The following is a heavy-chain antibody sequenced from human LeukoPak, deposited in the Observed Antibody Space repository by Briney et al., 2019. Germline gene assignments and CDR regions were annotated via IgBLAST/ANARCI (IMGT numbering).Heavy chain of an antibody. CDR2: ISYDGGNK. CDR1: GFTFSSYV. Sequence: GGSLRLSCAASGFTFSSYVMHWVRQAPGKGLEWVAFISYDGGNKNYADSVKGRFTISRDNSKNTLYLQMNSLRTEDTAVYYCAKDLGYSGSYIDCWGQGTLVTVSS. CDR3: AKDLGYSGSYIDC. V-gene: IGHV3-30*18. J-gene: IGHJ4*02. D-gene: IGHD1-26*01.